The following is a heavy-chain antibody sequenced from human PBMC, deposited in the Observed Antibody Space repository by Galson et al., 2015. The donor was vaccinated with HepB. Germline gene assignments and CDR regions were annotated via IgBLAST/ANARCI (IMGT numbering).Heavy chain of an antibody. CDR3: ARDSRFLSHFDY. D-gene: IGHD2-21*01. V-gene: IGHV3-7*03. CDR2: IKKDGGEK. J-gene: IGHJ4*02. CDR1: GFTFSDYR. Sequence: SLRLSCAVSGFTFSDYRMSWVRQAPGKGLEWVANIKKDGGEKYYVDSVKGRFTISRDNPKNSLYLQMNSLRAEDTAVYYCARDSRFLSHFDYWGQGTLVTVSS.